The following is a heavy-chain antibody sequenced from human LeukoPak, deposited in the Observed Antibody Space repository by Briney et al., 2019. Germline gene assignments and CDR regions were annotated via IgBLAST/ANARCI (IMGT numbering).Heavy chain of an antibody. J-gene: IGHJ6*02. CDR2: TYYRSRWYN. Sequence: QTLSLTCAISGDSVSSNSAAWTWIRQSPSRGLEWLGRTYYRSRWYNDYAVSVESRITINPDTSKNQFSLQLNSVTPEDTAVYYCARGYYGMDVWGQGTTVTVSS. CDR3: ARGYYGMDV. CDR1: GDSVSSNSAA. V-gene: IGHV6-1*01.